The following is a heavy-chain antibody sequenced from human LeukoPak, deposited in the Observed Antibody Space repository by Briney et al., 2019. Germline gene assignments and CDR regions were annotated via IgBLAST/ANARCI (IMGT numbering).Heavy chain of an antibody. CDR2: FDPEDGET. CDR1: GYTLTELS. Sequence: ASVKVSCKVSGYTLTELSMHWVRQAPGKGLEWMGGFDPEDGETIYAQKFQGRVTMTEDTPTDTAYMELSSLRSEDTAVYYCATGGYFDYSNYADYWGQGTLVTVSS. V-gene: IGHV1-24*01. CDR3: ATGGYFDYSNYADY. D-gene: IGHD4-11*01. J-gene: IGHJ4*02.